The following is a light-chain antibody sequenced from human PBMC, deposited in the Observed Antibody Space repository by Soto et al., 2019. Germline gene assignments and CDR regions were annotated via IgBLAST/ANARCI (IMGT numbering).Light chain of an antibody. V-gene: IGKV3-11*01. CDR3: QQRSNWPPT. CDR1: QSVSSY. Sequence: EIVLTQSPATLSLSPGEIATLSFRASQSVSSYFAWYQQKPGQAPNLLIYDASNRATGIPARFSGSGSGTDFTLTISSLEPEDFAVYYCQQRSNWPPTFGQGTRLEIK. J-gene: IGKJ5*01. CDR2: DAS.